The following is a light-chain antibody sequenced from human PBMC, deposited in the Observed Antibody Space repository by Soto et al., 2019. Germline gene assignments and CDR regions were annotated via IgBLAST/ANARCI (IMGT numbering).Light chain of an antibody. CDR2: DAS. J-gene: IGKJ2*01. CDR3: QQYYNLRT. Sequence: DIQMTQSPSSLSASVGDRVTITCQASQDIRNYLNWYQQKPGKAPKLLIYDASTLDTGVPPRFSGSGSGTDFTLTISSLQPEDIATYYCQQYYNLRTFGQGTKLEFK. V-gene: IGKV1-33*01. CDR1: QDIRNY.